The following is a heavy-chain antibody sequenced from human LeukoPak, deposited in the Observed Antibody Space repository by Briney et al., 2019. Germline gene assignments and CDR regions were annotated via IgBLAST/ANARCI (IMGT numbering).Heavy chain of an antibody. J-gene: IGHJ4*02. Sequence: ASVKVSCKASGYTFTGYYIYWVRQARGQGLECMGWINANTGVTNYAQKFWDRVTMTRDTSVSTAYMELSRLTSDDTAVYFCARGYGDNSAAHFDSWGQGTLVTVSS. CDR2: INANTGVT. V-gene: IGHV1-2*02. D-gene: IGHD4/OR15-4a*01. CDR1: GYTFTGYY. CDR3: ARGYGDNSAAHFDS.